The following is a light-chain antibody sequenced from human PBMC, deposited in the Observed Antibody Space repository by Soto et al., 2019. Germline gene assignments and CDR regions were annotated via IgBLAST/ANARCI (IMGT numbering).Light chain of an antibody. J-gene: IGLJ3*02. Sequence: QSVLTQPPSDSGAPGQTVTISCTGSSSNIGAGYNVHWYQQLPGTAPKLLIYGNNNRPSGVPDRFSGSKSGTSASLAITGLQADDEADYYCHSYDSSLSGSVFGGGTKLTVL. CDR3: HSYDSSLSGSV. CDR2: GNN. CDR1: SSNIGAGYN. V-gene: IGLV1-40*01.